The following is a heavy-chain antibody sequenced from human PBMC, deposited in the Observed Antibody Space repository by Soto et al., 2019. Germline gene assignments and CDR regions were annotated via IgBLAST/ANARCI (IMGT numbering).Heavy chain of an antibody. CDR3: AKDLSPYCSSTSCYSNFDY. CDR2: ISYDGNNK. V-gene: IGHV3-30*18. CDR1: GFTFSSFG. Sequence: GGSLRLSCAASGFTFSSFGMHWVRQAPGKGLGSVALISYDGNNKYYPNSVKGRFTISRDNSENSLYLQMNSLRTEDTAVYYCAKDLSPYCSSTSCYSNFDYWGQGTLVTVSS. J-gene: IGHJ4*02. D-gene: IGHD2-2*02.